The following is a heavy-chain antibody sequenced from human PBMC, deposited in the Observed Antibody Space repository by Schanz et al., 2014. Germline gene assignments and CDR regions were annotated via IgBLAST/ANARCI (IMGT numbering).Heavy chain of an antibody. Sequence: QVQLVQSGAEVKKPGASVKVSCKASGYTFTGYYMHWVRQAPGQGLEWMGRINTNTGNPTYAQGFTGRFVFSLDTSVGTAYLQISSLKTEDTAVYYCARDGGAYWGQGTLVTVSS. V-gene: IGHV7-4-1*02. J-gene: IGHJ4*02. CDR2: INTNTGNP. CDR1: GYTFTGYY. CDR3: ARDGGAY. D-gene: IGHD3-3*01.